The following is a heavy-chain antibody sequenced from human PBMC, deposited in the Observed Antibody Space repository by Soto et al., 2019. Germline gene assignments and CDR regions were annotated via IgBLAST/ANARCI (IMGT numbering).Heavy chain of an antibody. CDR2: INPGGDVI. D-gene: IGHD2-21*01. Sequence: GGSLRLSCAASGFSLRDYYMTWIRQAPGKGLELLSYINPGGDVIKYADSVKGRFTISRDNAKNSLYLHMNNLRAEDTAVYYCTRDPRIADFWGQGTLVTVSS. V-gene: IGHV3-11*01. CDR3: TRDPRIADF. J-gene: IGHJ4*02. CDR1: GFSLRDYY.